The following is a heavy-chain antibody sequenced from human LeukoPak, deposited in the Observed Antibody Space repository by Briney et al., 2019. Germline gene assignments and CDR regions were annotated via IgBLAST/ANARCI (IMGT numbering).Heavy chain of an antibody. Sequence: PGGSLRLSCAASGFTFSSYWMSWVRQAPGKGLEWVSGINWNGGSTGYADSVKGRFTISRDNAKNSLYLQMNSLRAEDTALYYCARGSRYFDWLPPDYWGQGTLVTVSS. CDR2: INWNGGST. V-gene: IGHV3-20*04. J-gene: IGHJ4*02. D-gene: IGHD3-9*01. CDR1: GFTFSSYW. CDR3: ARGSRYFDWLPPDY.